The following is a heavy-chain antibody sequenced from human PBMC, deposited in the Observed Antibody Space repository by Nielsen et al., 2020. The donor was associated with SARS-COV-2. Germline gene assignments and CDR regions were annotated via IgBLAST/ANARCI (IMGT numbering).Heavy chain of an antibody. CDR2: IQVGSGNT. J-gene: IGHJ6*04. V-gene: IGHV1-3*01. Sequence: ASVKVSCKASGYTSTNFHIHWVRQAPGQSLEWMGWIQVGSGNTKYSPKFQGRVTFTSDTSATTAFMELSSLKSEDTAVYFCVIVTAALAFDPWGKGTTVTVSS. D-gene: IGHD3-16*02. CDR3: VIVTAALAFDP. CDR1: GYTSTNFH.